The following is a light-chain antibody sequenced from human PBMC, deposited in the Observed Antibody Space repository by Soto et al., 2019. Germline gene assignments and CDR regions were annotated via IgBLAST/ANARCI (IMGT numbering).Light chain of an antibody. Sequence: EIVLTQSPGTLSLSPGEGATLSCRASQSVSSSYLAWYQQKPGQAPRLLIYGASSRATGIPARFSGSGSGADFTLTISSLEPEDFAIYYCQQRNTWPPVTFGQGTRLEI. V-gene: IGKV3D-20*02. CDR2: GAS. J-gene: IGKJ5*01. CDR1: QSVSSSY. CDR3: QQRNTWPPVT.